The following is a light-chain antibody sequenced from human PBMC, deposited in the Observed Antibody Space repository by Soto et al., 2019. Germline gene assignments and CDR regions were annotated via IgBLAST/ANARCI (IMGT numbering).Light chain of an antibody. Sequence: IHMTQSPSSLSASVGDRVTTTCRASQRITTYLNWYQQKPGKAPKLLISTAATLQGGVPSRFSGSGSGTDFTLTITTLQPEDFATYFCQQSYSTPYTFGQGTKLEIK. CDR2: TAA. J-gene: IGKJ2*01. CDR3: QQSYSTPYT. V-gene: IGKV1-39*01. CDR1: QRITTY.